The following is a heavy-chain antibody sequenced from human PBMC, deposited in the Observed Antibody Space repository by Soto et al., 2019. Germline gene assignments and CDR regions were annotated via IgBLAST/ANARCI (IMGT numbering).Heavy chain of an antibody. CDR1: GGSISSGGYY. D-gene: IGHD2-15*01. J-gene: IGHJ4*02. V-gene: IGHV4-31*03. CDR2: IYYSGST. CDR3: ARVHTGYCSGGSCYHLDY. Sequence: SETLSLTCTVSGGSISSGGYYWSWIRQHPGKGLEWIGYIYYSGSTYYNPSLKSRVTISVDTSKNQFSLKLSSVTAADTAVYYCARVHTGYCSGGSCYHLDYWGQGTLVTVSS.